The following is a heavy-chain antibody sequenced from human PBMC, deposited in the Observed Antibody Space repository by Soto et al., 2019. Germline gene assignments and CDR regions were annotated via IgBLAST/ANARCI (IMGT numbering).Heavy chain of an antibody. CDR2: INAGNGNT. Sequence: ASVKVSCKASGYTFTRSGISWVRQAPGQGLEWMGWINAGNGNTKYSQKFQGRVTITRDTSASTAYMELSSLRSEDTAVYYCARDFSYDSSGYYYHGNWFDPWGQGTLVTVSS. CDR3: ARDFSYDSSGYYYHGNWFDP. CDR1: GYTFTRSG. V-gene: IGHV1-3*01. J-gene: IGHJ5*02. D-gene: IGHD3-22*01.